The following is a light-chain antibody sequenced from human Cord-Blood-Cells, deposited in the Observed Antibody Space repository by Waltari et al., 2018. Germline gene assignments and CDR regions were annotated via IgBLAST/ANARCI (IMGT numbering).Light chain of an antibody. Sequence: QSALTQPASVSGSPGPSITISCPGTSSDVGSYNLVSWYQQHPGKAPKLMIYEGSKRPSGVSNRFVGSKSGNTASLTIAGLQAEDEADYYCCSYAGSSTWVFGGGTKLTVL. CDR1: SSDVGSYNL. V-gene: IGLV2-23*01. J-gene: IGLJ3*02. CDR2: EGS. CDR3: CSYAGSSTWV.